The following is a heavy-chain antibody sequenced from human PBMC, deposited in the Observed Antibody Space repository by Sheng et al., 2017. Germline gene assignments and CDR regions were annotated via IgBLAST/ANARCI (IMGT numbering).Heavy chain of an antibody. CDR1: GYSISSGYY. V-gene: IGHV4-38-2*02. CDR3: ARGPRYSGAYFDY. CDR2: IYHTGST. J-gene: IGHJ4*02. D-gene: IGHD1-26*01. Sequence: QVQVQQWGAGLLKPSETLSLTCTVSGYSISSGYYWGWIWQPPGKGLEWIGSIYHTGSTYYNPSLKSRVTISLDTSKNQFSLRLSSVTAADTAMYYCARGPRYSGAYFDYWGQGTLVTVSS.